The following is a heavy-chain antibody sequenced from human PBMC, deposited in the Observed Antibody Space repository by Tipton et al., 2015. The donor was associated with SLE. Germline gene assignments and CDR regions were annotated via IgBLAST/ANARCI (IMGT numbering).Heavy chain of an antibody. CDR1: GGSISSHY. CDR2: IYYSGST. J-gene: IGHJ4*02. V-gene: IGHV4-59*11. D-gene: IGHD4-11*01. CDR3: ARDSTGP. Sequence: TLSLTCTVSGGSISSHYWSWIRQPPGKGLEWIGYIYYSGSTNYNPSLKSRVTISVDTSKNQFSLKLSSVTAADTAVHYCARDSTGPWGQGTLVTVSS.